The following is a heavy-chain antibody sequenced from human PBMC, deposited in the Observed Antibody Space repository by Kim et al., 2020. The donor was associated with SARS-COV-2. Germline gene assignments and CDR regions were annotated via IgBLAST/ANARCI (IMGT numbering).Heavy chain of an antibody. V-gene: IGHV1-69*02. J-gene: IGHJ6*02. CDR1: GGTFSSYS. CDR2: IIPILGIA. Sequence: SVKVSCKASGGTFSSYSISWVRQAPGQGLEWMGRIIPILGIANYARKFQGRVTITADKSTSTAYMDPSSLRSEDTAVYYCATGEREFQLHLGLYYYYYGMDVGGQGTTVTVSS. CDR3: ATGEREFQLHLGLYYYYYGMDV. D-gene: IGHD2-2*01.